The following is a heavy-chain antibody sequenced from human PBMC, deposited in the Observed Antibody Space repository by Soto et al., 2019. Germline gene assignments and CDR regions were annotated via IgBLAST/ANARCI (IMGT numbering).Heavy chain of an antibody. Sequence: EVQLLESGGGLVQPGGSLTLSCATSGFTFSSYAMVWVRQAAEKGLEWVASISNNGDTAYYADSVKGRFTISSGNSENTLNLQMNGLRADDTALYFCAKSRVFIGAIVTLLDSWGQGTQVTVSS. V-gene: IGHV3-23*01. CDR3: AKSRVFIGAIVTLLDS. CDR1: GFTFSSYA. CDR2: ISNNGDTA. J-gene: IGHJ4*02. D-gene: IGHD3-16*02.